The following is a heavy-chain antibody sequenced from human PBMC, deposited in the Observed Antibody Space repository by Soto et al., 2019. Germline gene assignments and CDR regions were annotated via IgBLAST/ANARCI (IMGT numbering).Heavy chain of an antibody. CDR2: TYYRSKWYN. J-gene: IGHJ6*02. CDR3: AKDRGGSCFLCGDYYYGMDV. Sequence: PSQTLSLTCAISGDSVSSNSAAWNWIRQSPSRGLEGLGRTYYRSKWYNDYAVSVKSRITINPDTSKNQFSLQLNSLRAEDTAVYYCAKDRGGSCFLCGDYYYGMDVWGQGTTVTVS. CDR1: GDSVSSNSAA. V-gene: IGHV6-1*01. D-gene: IGHD2-15*01.